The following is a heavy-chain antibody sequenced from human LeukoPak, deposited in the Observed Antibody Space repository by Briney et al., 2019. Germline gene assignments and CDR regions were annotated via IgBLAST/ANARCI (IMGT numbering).Heavy chain of an antibody. CDR1: GFTFSSYA. CDR2: ISGSGGNT. D-gene: IGHD3-22*01. Sequence: GGSLRLSCAASGFTFSSYAMSWVRQAPGKGLEWVSAISGSGGNTYYADSVKGRFTISRDNSKNTLYLQMNSLRAEDTAVYYCAKGSGYYDSSGSTLYFFDYWGQGTLVTVSS. J-gene: IGHJ4*02. V-gene: IGHV3-23*01. CDR3: AKGSGYYDSSGSTLYFFDY.